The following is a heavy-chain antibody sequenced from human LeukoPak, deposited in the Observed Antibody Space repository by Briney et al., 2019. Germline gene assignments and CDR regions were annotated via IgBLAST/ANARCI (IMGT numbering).Heavy chain of an antibody. Sequence: GGSLRLSCAASGFTFNYYAMSWVGQAPGKGLEWVSTISGGGDSTYYADSVKGRFTFSRDNSKNTLYLQMNSLRAEDTAVYYCAKVGYSSSSRFFDYWGQGTLVTVSS. CDR2: ISGGGDST. CDR1: GFTFNYYA. D-gene: IGHD6-6*01. J-gene: IGHJ4*02. CDR3: AKVGYSSSSRFFDY. V-gene: IGHV3-23*01.